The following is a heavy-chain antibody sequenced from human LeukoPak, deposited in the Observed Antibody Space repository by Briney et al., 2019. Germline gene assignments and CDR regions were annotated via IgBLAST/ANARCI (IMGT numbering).Heavy chain of an antibody. V-gene: IGHV1-2*02. J-gene: IGHJ5*02. Sequence: ASVKVSCKASGYTFTGYYMHWVRQAPGQGLEWMGWINPNSGGTNYAQKFQGRVTMTRDTSISTAYMELSRLRSDDTAVYYCARGGKPVLLWFGRLSRYNWFDPWGQGTLVTVSS. CDR3: ARGGKPVLLWFGRLSRYNWFDP. CDR1: GYTFTGYY. D-gene: IGHD3-10*01. CDR2: INPNSGGT.